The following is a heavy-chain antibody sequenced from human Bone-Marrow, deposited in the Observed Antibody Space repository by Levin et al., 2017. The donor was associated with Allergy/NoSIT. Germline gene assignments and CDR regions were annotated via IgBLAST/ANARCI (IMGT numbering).Heavy chain of an antibody. J-gene: IGHJ4*02. CDR3: ARGGQQLVLSFDY. CDR1: GGSISSYY. V-gene: IGHV4-59*01. D-gene: IGHD6-13*01. CDR2: IYYSGST. Sequence: GSLRLSCTVSGGSISSYYWSWIRQPPGKGLEWIGYIYYSGSTNYNPSLKSRVTISVDTSKNQFSLKLSSVTAADTAVYYCARGGQQLVLSFDYWGQGTLVTVSS.